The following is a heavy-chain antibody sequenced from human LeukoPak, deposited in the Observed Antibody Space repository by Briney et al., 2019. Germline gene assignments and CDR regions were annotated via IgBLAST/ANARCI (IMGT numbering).Heavy chain of an antibody. V-gene: IGHV4-38-2*01. J-gene: IGHJ6*03. CDR2: LYHSDSI. D-gene: IGHD6-13*01. CDR1: GYSISSGYY. Sequence: SQTLSLTCAVSGYSISSGYYWIWIRPPPGKGLEWIGSLYHSDSIYYNPSLESRVTMSVDTSKNQFSLKLSFVTAADTAVYYCARQHDSYHYYYVDVWGKGTTVTVSS. CDR3: ARQHDSYHYYYVDV.